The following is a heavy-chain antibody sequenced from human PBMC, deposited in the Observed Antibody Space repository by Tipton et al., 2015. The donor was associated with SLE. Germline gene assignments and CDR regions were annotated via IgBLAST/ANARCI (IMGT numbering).Heavy chain of an antibody. CDR3: AKDDYGDYFDAFDM. J-gene: IGHJ3*02. CDR1: GFTFDDYT. D-gene: IGHD4-17*01. V-gene: IGHV3-43*01. Sequence: GSLRLSCAASGFTFDDYTMHWVRQAPGKGLEWVSLISWDGGSTYYADSVKGRFTISRDNSKNSLYLQMNSLRTEDTALYYCAKDDYGDYFDAFDMWGQGTMVTVSS. CDR2: ISWDGGST.